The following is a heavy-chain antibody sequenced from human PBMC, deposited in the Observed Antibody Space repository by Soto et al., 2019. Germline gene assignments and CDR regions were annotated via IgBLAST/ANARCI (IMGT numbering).Heavy chain of an antibody. V-gene: IGHV3-9*01. J-gene: IGHJ5*02. D-gene: IGHD2-15*01. CDR2: ISWNSGSI. Sequence: EVQLVESGGGLVQPGRSLRLSCAASGFTFDDYAMHWVRQAPGKGLEWVSGISWNSGSIGYADSVKGRFTISRDNAKNSLYLQMNSLRAEDTALYYCAKDVAATLGEGWFDPWGQGTLVTVSS. CDR1: GFTFDDYA. CDR3: AKDVAATLGEGWFDP.